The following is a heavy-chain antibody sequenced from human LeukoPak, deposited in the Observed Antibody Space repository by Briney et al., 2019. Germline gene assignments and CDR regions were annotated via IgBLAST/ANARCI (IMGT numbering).Heavy chain of an antibody. CDR3: ARDRGYSYGFDY. CDR1: GYXFSSYG. CDR2: ISTYNGNT. Sequence: GASVKVSCKASGYXFSSYGMTWVRQAPGQGLEWMGLISTYNGNTNYAQNLQGRVTMTTDTSTSTAYMELRSLRSDDTAVYYCARDRGYSYGFDYWGQGTLVTVSS. V-gene: IGHV1-18*01. J-gene: IGHJ4*02. D-gene: IGHD5-18*01.